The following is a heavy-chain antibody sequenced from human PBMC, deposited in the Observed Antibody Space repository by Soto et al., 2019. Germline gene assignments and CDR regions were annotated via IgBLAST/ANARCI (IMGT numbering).Heavy chain of an antibody. J-gene: IGHJ6*02. CDR3: ARAVGTVYYYGMDV. D-gene: IGHD5-12*01. V-gene: IGHV4-4*02. CDR1: GCSVRAPDW. CDR2: VHISGHS. Sequence: SETLSLTCTLSGCSVRAPDWWNWVRQSPDKGLEWIAEVHISGHSNYNPSLKSRVTISVDKSKNQFSLKLSSVTAADTAVYYCARAVGTVYYYGMDVWGQGTTVTVSS.